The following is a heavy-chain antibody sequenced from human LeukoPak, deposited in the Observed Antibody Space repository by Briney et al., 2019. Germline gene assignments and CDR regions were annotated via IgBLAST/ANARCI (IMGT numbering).Heavy chain of an antibody. V-gene: IGHV1-2*02. CDR1: GYTFTGYC. Sequence: ASVKVSCTASGYTFTGYCMHWVRQAPGQGLEWMGWSNPNSGGTNYAQKFQGRVTMTRDTSIRTAYMELSRLRSDDTAVYYCARDRDYDILTGYYNWFDPWGQGTLVTVSS. CDR2: SNPNSGGT. CDR3: ARDRDYDILTGYYNWFDP. J-gene: IGHJ5*02. D-gene: IGHD3-9*01.